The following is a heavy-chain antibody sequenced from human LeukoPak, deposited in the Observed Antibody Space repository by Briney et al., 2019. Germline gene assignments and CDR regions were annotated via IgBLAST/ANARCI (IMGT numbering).Heavy chain of an antibody. CDR3: ARDRLVYAPDAFDI. Sequence: GGSLRLSCAASGFTFSDYYMSWIRQAPGKGLEWVSYISSSGSTIYYADSVKGRFTISRDNAKNSLYLQMNSLRAGDTAVYYCARDRLVYAPDAFDIWGQGTMVTVSS. CDR2: ISSSGSTI. V-gene: IGHV3-11*01. D-gene: IGHD2-8*01. J-gene: IGHJ3*02. CDR1: GFTFSDYY.